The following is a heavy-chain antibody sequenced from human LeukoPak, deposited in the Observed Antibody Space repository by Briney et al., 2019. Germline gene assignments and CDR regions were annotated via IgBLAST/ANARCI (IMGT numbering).Heavy chain of an antibody. CDR3: TILGYCTNGVCPTHYC. J-gene: IGHJ4*02. V-gene: IGHV3-15*01. CDR2: IKSKTDGGTT. Sequence: GGSLRVSCAASGLGFTNAWMSWVRQAPGKGLEWVGRIKSKTDGGTTDYAAPVKGRFTISRDDSKNTLYLQMNSLKTEDTAVYYCTILGYCTNGVCPTHYCWGQGTLVTVSS. D-gene: IGHD2-8*01. CDR1: GLGFTNAW.